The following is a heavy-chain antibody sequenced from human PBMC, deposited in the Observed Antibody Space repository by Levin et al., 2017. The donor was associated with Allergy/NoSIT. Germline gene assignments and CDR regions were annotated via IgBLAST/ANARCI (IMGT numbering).Heavy chain of an antibody. Sequence: GESLKISCKASGYTFTSYDINWVRQATGQGLEWMGWMNPNSGNTGYAQKFQGRVTMTRNTSISTAYMELSSLRSEDTAVYYCARGRRTGSNWFDPWGQGTLVTVSS. CDR3: ARGRRTGSNWFDP. CDR1: GYTFTSYD. V-gene: IGHV1-8*01. J-gene: IGHJ5*02. D-gene: IGHD1-1*01. CDR2: MNPNSGNT.